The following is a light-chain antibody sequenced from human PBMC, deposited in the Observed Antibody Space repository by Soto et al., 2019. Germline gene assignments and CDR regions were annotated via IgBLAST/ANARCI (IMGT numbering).Light chain of an antibody. CDR1: QSINTA. V-gene: IGKV3-15*01. CDR2: GAS. CDR3: QQYYSTPQT. Sequence: EIVMTQSPASLSVSPGERVTLSCRASQSINTALAWYQQKPGQAPRLLVYGASTRATGIPARFSGSGSGTEFSLTISGLQSEDFAVYYCQQYYSTPQTFGQGTKLEIK. J-gene: IGKJ2*01.